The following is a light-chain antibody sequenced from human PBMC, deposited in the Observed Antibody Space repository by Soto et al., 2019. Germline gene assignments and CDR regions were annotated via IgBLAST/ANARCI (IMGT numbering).Light chain of an antibody. Sequence: DIQMTQSPSTLSASVGDRVTITCRASQSISSWLAWYQQKPGKAPKLLIYKASSLESGVPSRFSGSGFGTVFTLTISSLQPDEFAAYYCQQYSSYSWTFGQGTKVEIK. CDR2: KAS. CDR1: QSISSW. CDR3: QQYSSYSWT. V-gene: IGKV1-5*03. J-gene: IGKJ1*01.